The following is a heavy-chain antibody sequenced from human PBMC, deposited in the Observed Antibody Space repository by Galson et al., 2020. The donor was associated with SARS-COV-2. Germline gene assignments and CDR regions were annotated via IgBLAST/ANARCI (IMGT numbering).Heavy chain of an antibody. CDR3: ARDVIVGARGGMDV. CDR1: GYTFTSYG. Sequence: ASVKVSCKASGYTFTSYGISWVRQAPGQGLEWMGWISAYNGNTNYAQKLQGRVTMTTDTSTSTGYMELRSLRSDDTAVYYCARDVIVGARGGMDVWGQGTTVTVSS. J-gene: IGHJ6*02. V-gene: IGHV1-18*01. D-gene: IGHD1-26*01. CDR2: ISAYNGNT.